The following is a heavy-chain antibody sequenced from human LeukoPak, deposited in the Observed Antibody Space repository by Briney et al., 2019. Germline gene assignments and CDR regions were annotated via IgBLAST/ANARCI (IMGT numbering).Heavy chain of an antibody. CDR3: AKSGIAVPATPEY. CDR1: GSTFSSYA. J-gene: IGHJ4*02. CDR2: ISSSGGTT. Sequence: GGSLRLSCAASGSTFSSYAMNWVRQAPGKGLEWVSVISSSGGTTYYSDSVKGRFIISRDNSKNTLYLQMNSLRAEDTAVYYCAKSGIAVPATPEYCGQGTQVTVSS. V-gene: IGHV3-23*01. D-gene: IGHD6-19*01.